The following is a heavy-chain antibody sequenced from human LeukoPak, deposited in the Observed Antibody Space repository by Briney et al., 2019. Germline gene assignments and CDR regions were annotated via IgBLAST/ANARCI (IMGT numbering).Heavy chain of an antibody. J-gene: IGHJ4*02. Sequence: GSSVKVSCKASGYTVTSYGIIWVRQPPGQGLDWMGWINPYNGNTDYAQKLQGRITMATDTSTSTAYMELRSLGSDDTAVYYCARVSAILTGHYNARPFDYWGQGTLVTVSS. CDR3: ARVSAILTGHYNARPFDY. V-gene: IGHV1-18*01. CDR2: INPYNGNT. D-gene: IGHD3-9*01. CDR1: GYTVTSYG.